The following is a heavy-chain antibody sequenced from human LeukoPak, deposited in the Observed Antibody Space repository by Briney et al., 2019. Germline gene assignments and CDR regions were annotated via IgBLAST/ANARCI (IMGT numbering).Heavy chain of an antibody. V-gene: IGHV3-33*06. J-gene: IGHJ2*01. CDR2: IWYDGSNK. D-gene: IGHD3-16*02. Sequence: GGSLRLSCAASGFTFSSYGMHWVRQAPGKGLEWVAVIWYDGSNKYYADSVKGRFTISRDNSKNTLYLQMKSLRAEDTAVYYCAKDPLYYDYVWGSYRPRWYFDLWGRGTLVTVSS. CDR3: AKDPLYYDYVWGSYRPRWYFDL. CDR1: GFTFSSYG.